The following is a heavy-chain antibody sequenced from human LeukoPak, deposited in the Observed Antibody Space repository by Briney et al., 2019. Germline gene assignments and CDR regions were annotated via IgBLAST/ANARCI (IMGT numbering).Heavy chain of an antibody. Sequence: SETLSLTCAVHGGSFSGYYWRWVRQPTGKGLEWIGEINHSGSTNYNPSLKSPITISVDASKSQFSLKLSSLSAADTAVYYCARGNSPLGELFYWGQGTLVTVSS. CDR1: GGSFSGYY. J-gene: IGHJ4*02. CDR2: INHSGST. V-gene: IGHV4-34*01. CDR3: ARGNSPLGELFY. D-gene: IGHD3-16*01.